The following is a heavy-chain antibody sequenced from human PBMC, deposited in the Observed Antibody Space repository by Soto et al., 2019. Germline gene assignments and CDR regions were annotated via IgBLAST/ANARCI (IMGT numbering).Heavy chain of an antibody. CDR1: GFTFSSYF. CDR2: IWYDGSNK. V-gene: IGHV3-33*01. Sequence: GGSLRLSCAAAGFTFSSYFMHWVRQAPGKGLEWVAVIWYDGSNKYYADSVKGRFTISRDNSKNTLYLQMNSLRAEDTAVYYCARATPQYSSGWLLFDYWGQGTLVTVPQ. J-gene: IGHJ4*02. D-gene: IGHD6-19*01. CDR3: ARATPQYSSGWLLFDY.